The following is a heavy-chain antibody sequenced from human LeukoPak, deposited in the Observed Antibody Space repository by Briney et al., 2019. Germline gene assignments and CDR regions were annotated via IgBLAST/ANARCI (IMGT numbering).Heavy chain of an antibody. CDR2: ISTSVSA. CDR1: GGSISSENYY. CDR3: TREEGGTTVDY. Sequence: SETLSLTCTVSGGSISSENYYWTWIRQPAGKGLEWIGRISTSVSANYNPSLKSRITISQDTSKNQFSLKVNSVTAADTAAYYCTREEGGTTVDYWGQGTLVTVSS. V-gene: IGHV4-61*02. J-gene: IGHJ4*02. D-gene: IGHD1-1*01.